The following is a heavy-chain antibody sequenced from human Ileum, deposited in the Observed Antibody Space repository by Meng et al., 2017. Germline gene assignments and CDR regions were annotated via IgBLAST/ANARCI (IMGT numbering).Heavy chain of an antibody. CDR1: SGSSSSNTY. D-gene: IGHD4-23*01. CDR2: ISHSGSV. V-gene: IGHV4-4*02. CDR3: ARHGGYSQDF. J-gene: IGHJ4*02. Sequence: QDSGPGLVRPSGTRFLTAAVSSGSSSSNTYRSWVRQPPGKGLEWIGQISHSGSVYYNPSLKSRVTMSVDKSKSQFSLMLTSVTAADTAIYYCARHGGYSQDFWGQGTLVTVSS.